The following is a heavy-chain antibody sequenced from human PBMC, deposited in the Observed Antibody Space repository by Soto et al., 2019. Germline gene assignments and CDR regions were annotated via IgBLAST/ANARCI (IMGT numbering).Heavy chain of an antibody. V-gene: IGHV1-18*01. CDR2: ISAYNGNT. Sequence: QVQLVQSGAEVKKPGASVKVSCKASGYTFTSYGISWVRQAPGQGLEWMGWISAYNGNTNYAQKLQGRVTMTTDTPPGTTYMVRSSLGSGDTVVYYCSLLRLWDSMDFGYWREGNLGTVFS. J-gene: IGHJ4*02. CDR1: GYTFTSYG. D-gene: IGHD3-22*01. CDR3: SLLRLWDSMDFGY.